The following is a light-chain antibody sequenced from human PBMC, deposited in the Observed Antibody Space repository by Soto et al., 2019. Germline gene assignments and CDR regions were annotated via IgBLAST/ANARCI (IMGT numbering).Light chain of an antibody. CDR1: QSVLYSPNNKNY. Sequence: DIVMTQSPDSLAVSLGERATINCKSSQSVLYSPNNKNYLAWYQQKPGQPPKLLFYWASTRESGVPDRFSGSGSGTDFTLTISSLQAEDVAVYYCQPYYNPPQTFGQGTKVEIK. CDR3: QPYYNPPQT. J-gene: IGKJ1*01. CDR2: WAS. V-gene: IGKV4-1*01.